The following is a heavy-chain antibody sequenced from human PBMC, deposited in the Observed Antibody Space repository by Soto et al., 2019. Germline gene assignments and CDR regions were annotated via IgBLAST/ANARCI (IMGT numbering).Heavy chain of an antibody. CDR1: GGSISSYY. V-gene: IGHV4-59*01. CDR3: ARGGEEQLGFYYYYYMDV. Sequence: SETLSLTCTVSGGSISSYYWSWIRQPPGKGLEWIGYIYYSGSTNYNPSLKSRVTISVDTSKNQLSLKLSSVTAADTAVYYCARGGEEQLGFYYYYYMDVWGKGTTVTV. D-gene: IGHD6-6*01. J-gene: IGHJ6*03. CDR2: IYYSGST.